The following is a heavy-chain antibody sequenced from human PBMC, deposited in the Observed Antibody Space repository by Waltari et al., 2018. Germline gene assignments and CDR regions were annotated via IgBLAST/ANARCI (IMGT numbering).Heavy chain of an antibody. CDR2: INHSGST. Sequence: QVQLQQWGAGLLKPSETLSLTCAVYGGSFSGYYWSWIRQPPGKGLEWIGEINHSGSTKHNPSPKSRVTISVDTSKNQFSLKLSSVTAADTAVYYCARRITMIVVVITPHYYYYMDVWGKGTTVTVSS. CDR3: ARRITMIVVVITPHYYYYMDV. CDR1: GGSFSGYY. D-gene: IGHD3-22*01. J-gene: IGHJ6*03. V-gene: IGHV4-34*01.